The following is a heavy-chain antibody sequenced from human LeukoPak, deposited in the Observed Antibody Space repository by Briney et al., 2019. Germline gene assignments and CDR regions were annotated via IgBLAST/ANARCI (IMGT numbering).Heavy chain of an antibody. V-gene: IGHV3-30-3*01. J-gene: IGHJ4*02. CDR2: ISYDGSNK. D-gene: IGHD3-9*01. CDR1: GFTLSSYA. Sequence: GGSLRLSCAASGFTLSSYAMHWVRQAPGKGLEWVAVISYDGSNKYYADSVKGRFTISRDNSKNTLYLQMNSLRAEDTAVYYCARGVRYFDWSPGYFDYWGQGTLVTVSS. CDR3: ARGVRYFDWSPGYFDY.